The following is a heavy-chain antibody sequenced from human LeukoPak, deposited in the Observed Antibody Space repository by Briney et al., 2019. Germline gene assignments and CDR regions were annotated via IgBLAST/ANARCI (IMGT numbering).Heavy chain of an antibody. V-gene: IGHV1-69*13. D-gene: IGHD1-26*01. J-gene: IGHJ4*02. CDR1: GGTFSSYA. CDR3: ARDLVVGATRGLDY. CDR2: IIPIFGTA. Sequence: ASVKVSCKASGGTFSSYAISWVRQAPGQGLEWMGGIIPIFGTANYAQKFQGRVTITADESTSTAYMELSSLRSEDTAVYYCARDLVVGATRGLDYWGQGTLVTVSS.